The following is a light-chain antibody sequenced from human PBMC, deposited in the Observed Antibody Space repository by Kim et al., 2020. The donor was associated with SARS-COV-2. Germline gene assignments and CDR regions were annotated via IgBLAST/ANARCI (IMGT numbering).Light chain of an antibody. CDR2: QDS. J-gene: IGLJ2*01. V-gene: IGLV3-1*01. CDR3: QAWDSSTVV. CDR1: KLGDKY. Sequence: SYELTQPPSVSVSPGQTASITCSGDKLGDKYACWYQQKPGQSPVLVIYQDSERRSGIPERFSGSNSGNTATLTISGTQAMDEADYYCQAWDSSTVVFGGGTQLTVL.